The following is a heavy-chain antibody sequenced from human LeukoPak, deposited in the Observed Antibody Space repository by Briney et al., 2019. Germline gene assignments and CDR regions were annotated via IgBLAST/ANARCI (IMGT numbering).Heavy chain of an antibody. CDR1: GGSISSSNW. V-gene: IGHV4-4*02. J-gene: IGHJ4*02. D-gene: IGHD3-10*01. CDR3: ARAYGSGSSSLFDY. CDR2: IYHSGST. Sequence: PSGTLSLTCAVSGGSISSSNWWSWVRQPPGKGLEWIGEIYHSGSTNYNPSLKSRVTISVDRSKNQFSLKLSSVTAADTAVYYCARAYGSGSSSLFDYWGQGTLVTVSS.